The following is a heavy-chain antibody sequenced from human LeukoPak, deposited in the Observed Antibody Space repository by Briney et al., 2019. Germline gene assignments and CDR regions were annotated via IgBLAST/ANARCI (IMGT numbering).Heavy chain of an antibody. CDR2: IYPGDSDT. Sequence: GESLKISCKGSGYSFTSYWIGWVRQMPGKGLEWMGIIYPGDSDTRYSPSFEGQVTISADKSISTAYLQWSSLKASDTAMYHCARIEVGATGYYYYYYMDVWGKGTTVTVSS. V-gene: IGHV5-51*01. D-gene: IGHD1-26*01. J-gene: IGHJ6*03. CDR1: GYSFTSYW. CDR3: ARIEVGATGYYYYYYMDV.